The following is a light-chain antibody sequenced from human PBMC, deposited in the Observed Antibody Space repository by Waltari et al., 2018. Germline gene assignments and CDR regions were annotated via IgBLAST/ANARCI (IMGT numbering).Light chain of an antibody. J-gene: IGLJ2*01. CDR1: NSNLGSNT. Sequence: QSVLTQPPSASETPGQRVTMSCSGSNSNLGSNTVNWYQQPPGTAPKLLIYSNKQRPSGVPDRFSGAKSGTSASLAISGLQSEDEADYYCAAWDDSLNGVVFGGGTKLTVL. V-gene: IGLV1-44*01. CDR2: SNK. CDR3: AAWDDSLNGVV.